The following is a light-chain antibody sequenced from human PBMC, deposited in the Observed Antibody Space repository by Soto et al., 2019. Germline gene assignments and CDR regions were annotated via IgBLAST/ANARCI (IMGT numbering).Light chain of an antibody. J-gene: IGKJ1*01. V-gene: IGKV2-28*01. CDR2: LGS. CDR3: MQALQTPLT. Sequence: DIVMTQSPLSLPVTPGEPASISCRSSQSLLHSNGYNYLDWYLQKPGQSPQLLIYLGSNRASGVPDRFSGGGSGTYFTLKISRVEAEDVGVYYCMQALQTPLTFGQGTKVEIK. CDR1: QSLLHSNGYNY.